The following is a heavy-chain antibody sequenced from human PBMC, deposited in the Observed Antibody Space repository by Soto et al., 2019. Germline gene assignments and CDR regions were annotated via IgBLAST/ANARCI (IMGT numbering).Heavy chain of an antibody. D-gene: IGHD2-15*01. CDR2: IYYSGST. J-gene: IGHJ5*02. V-gene: IGHV4-61*08. CDR1: GGSISSGGYY. CDR3: ARAYCSGGSCYSAGGFDP. Sequence: SETLSLTCTVSGGSISSGGYYWSWIRQPPGKGLEWIGYIYYSGSTNYNPSLKSRVTISVDTSKNQFSLKLSSVTAADTAVYYCARAYCSGGSCYSAGGFDPWGQGTLVTVSS.